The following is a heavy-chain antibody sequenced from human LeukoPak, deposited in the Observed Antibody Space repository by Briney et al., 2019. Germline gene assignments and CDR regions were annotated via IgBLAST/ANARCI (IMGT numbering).Heavy chain of an antibody. D-gene: IGHD3-10*01. Sequence: ASVKVSCKASGYTFTSYAMHWVRQAPEQRLEWMGWINAGNGNTKYSQKFQGRVTITRDTSASTAYMELSSLRSEDTAVYYCARDAYYGSGSYQYYFDYWGQGTLVTVSS. CDR1: GYTFTSYA. CDR2: INAGNGNT. V-gene: IGHV1-3*01. J-gene: IGHJ4*02. CDR3: ARDAYYGSGSYQYYFDY.